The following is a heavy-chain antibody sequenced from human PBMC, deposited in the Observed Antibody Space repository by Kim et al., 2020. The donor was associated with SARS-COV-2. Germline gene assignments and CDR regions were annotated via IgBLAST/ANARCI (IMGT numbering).Heavy chain of an antibody. CDR3: ARGPERIMITFGGVIVRYYFDY. Sequence: SETLSLTCAVYGGSFSGYYWSWIRQPPGKGLEWIGEINHSGSTNYNPSLKCRVTISVDTSKNQFSLKLISVTAADTAVYYCARGPERIMITFGGVIVRYYFDYWGQGTLVTVSS. CDR2: INHSGST. D-gene: IGHD3-16*02. V-gene: IGHV4-34*01. J-gene: IGHJ4*02. CDR1: GGSFSGYY.